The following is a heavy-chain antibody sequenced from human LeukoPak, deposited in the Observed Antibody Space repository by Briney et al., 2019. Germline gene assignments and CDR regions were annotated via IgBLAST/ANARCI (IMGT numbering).Heavy chain of an antibody. CDR3: ATRPARGSGPYYPYFDY. CDR1: GGSISSGGYS. J-gene: IGHJ4*02. CDR2: IYYSGST. D-gene: IGHD3-22*01. V-gene: IGHV4-61*08. Sequence: SETLSLTCAVSGGSISSGGYSWSWIRQPPGKGLEWIGYIYYSGSTNYNPSLKSRVTISVDTSKKQFSLKLTSVTAADTAVYYCATRPARGSGPYYPYFDYWGQGTLVTVSS.